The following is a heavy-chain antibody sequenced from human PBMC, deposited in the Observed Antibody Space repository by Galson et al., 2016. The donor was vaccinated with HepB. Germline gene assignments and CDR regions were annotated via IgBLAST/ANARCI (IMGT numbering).Heavy chain of an antibody. D-gene: IGHD5-24*01. V-gene: IGHV4-4*02. CDR3: ARRRLVKRWLISTHEGGFDP. CDR2: ISHTGST. J-gene: IGHJ5*02. Sequence: SETLSLTCAVSGDSISSSNWWTWVRQSPGKGLQWVGEISHTGSTNYNPSLKSRVTISVDKSKNQFSLKLSSVTAADTALYYCARRRLVKRWLISTHEGGFDPWGQGTLVTVSS. CDR1: GDSISSSNW.